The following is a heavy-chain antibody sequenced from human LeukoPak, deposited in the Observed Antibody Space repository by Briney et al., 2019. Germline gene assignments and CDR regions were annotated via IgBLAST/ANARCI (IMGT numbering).Heavy chain of an antibody. CDR2: IYYSGST. Sequence: PSETLSLTCTVSGGSVSSSIYYWSWIRQPPGKGLEWIGYIYYSGSTNYNPSLKSPVTISVDTSKNQFSLKLSSVTAADTALYYCARAGYCSSTSCYSGVFDYWGQGTLVTVSS. CDR3: ARAGYCSSTSCYSGVFDY. CDR1: GGSVSSSIYY. J-gene: IGHJ4*02. D-gene: IGHD2-2*01. V-gene: IGHV4-61*01.